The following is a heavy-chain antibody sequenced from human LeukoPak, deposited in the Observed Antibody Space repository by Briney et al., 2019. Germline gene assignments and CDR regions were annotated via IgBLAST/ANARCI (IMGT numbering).Heavy chain of an antibody. J-gene: IGHJ6*02. CDR1: GYTLTELS. CDR3: ARERASSGWSPYYYYYGIDV. D-gene: IGHD6-19*01. V-gene: IGHV1-24*01. CDR2: FDPEDGET. Sequence: ASVKVSCKVSGYTLTELSMHWVRQAPGKGLEWMGGFDPEDGETIYAQKFQGRVTMTEDTSTDTAYMELSSLRSEDTAVYYCARERASSGWSPYYYYYGIDVWGQGTTVTVSS.